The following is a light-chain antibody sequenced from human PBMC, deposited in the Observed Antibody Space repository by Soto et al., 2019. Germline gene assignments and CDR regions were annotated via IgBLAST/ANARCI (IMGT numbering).Light chain of an antibody. Sequence: DIQMTQSPSSLSASVGDRVTITCRASQNISNYLNWYQQTPGKAPKLLIYAAYSLQSGVPSRFSGSGSGTDFTLTISSLQPEDFTTYYCQQSSSTPCSFGQGTKLEIK. CDR1: QNISNY. CDR2: AAY. J-gene: IGKJ2*04. V-gene: IGKV1-39*01. CDR3: QQSSSTPCS.